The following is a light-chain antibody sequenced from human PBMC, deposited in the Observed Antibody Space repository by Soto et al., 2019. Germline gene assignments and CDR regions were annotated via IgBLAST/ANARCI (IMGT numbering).Light chain of an antibody. CDR2: WAS. CDR1: QNVLYSSNNKNY. Sequence: DIVMTQSPDSLAVSLGERATINCKSSQNVLYSSNNKNYLAWYQQKPGQPPKLLIYWASTRESGVPDRFSGSGSGTDFTLTISSLQPDDVAVYYCQQYYDTPWTFGQGTKVEIK. V-gene: IGKV4-1*01. CDR3: QQYYDTPWT. J-gene: IGKJ1*01.